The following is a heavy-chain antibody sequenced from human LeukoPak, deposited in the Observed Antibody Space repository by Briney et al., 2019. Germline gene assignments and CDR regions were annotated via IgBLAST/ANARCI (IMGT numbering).Heavy chain of an antibody. Sequence: SETLSLTCAVYGGSFSGYYWSWIRQPPGKGLEWIGEINHSGSTNYNPSLKSRVTISVDTSKNRFSLKLSSVTAADTAVYYCARGRSDYLRYYFDHWCQGTLVTVSS. D-gene: IGHD3-22*01. CDR2: INHSGST. CDR1: GGSFSGYY. CDR3: ARGRSDYLRYYFDH. J-gene: IGHJ4*02. V-gene: IGHV4-34*01.